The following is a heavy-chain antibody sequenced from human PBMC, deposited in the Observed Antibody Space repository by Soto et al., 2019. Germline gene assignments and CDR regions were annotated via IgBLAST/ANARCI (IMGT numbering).Heavy chain of an antibody. D-gene: IGHD6-19*01. Sequence: PGGSLRLSCAASGFTFSSYAMSWVRQAPGKGLEWVSAISGSGGSTYYADSVKGRFTISRDNSKNTLYLQMNSLRAEDTTVYYCAKWREQWLVRVGDYWGQGTLVTVSS. V-gene: IGHV3-23*01. CDR3: AKWREQWLVRVGDY. CDR1: GFTFSSYA. CDR2: ISGSGGST. J-gene: IGHJ4*02.